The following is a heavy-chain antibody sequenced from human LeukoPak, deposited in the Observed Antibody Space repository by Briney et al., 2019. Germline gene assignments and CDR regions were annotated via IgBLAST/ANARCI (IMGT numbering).Heavy chain of an antibody. J-gene: IGHJ4*02. Sequence: SETLSLTCTVSGGSISSYYWSWIRQPPGKGLEWIGYIYYSGSTNYNPSLKSRVTISVDTSKNQFSLKLSSVTAADTAVYYCARGDHPDYYDSSGYYETPDYWGQGTLVTVSS. CDR2: IYYSGST. D-gene: IGHD3-22*01. V-gene: IGHV4-59*08. CDR3: ARGDHPDYYDSSGYYETPDY. CDR1: GGSISSYY.